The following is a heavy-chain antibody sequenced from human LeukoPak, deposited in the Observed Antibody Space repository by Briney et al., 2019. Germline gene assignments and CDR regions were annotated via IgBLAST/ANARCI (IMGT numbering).Heavy chain of an antibody. CDR1: GFTFSDYY. CDR2: ISSSGSTI. V-gene: IGHV3-11*01. J-gene: IGHJ3*02. CDR3: ARGDSRGHDAFDI. Sequence: PGGSLRLSCASSGFTFSDYYMSWIRQAPGKGLEGVSYISSSGSTIYYADAVKGRFTISRDNAKNSLYLQMNRLSAEDTAVYYCARGDSRGHDAFDIWGQGTMVTVSS. D-gene: IGHD3-22*01.